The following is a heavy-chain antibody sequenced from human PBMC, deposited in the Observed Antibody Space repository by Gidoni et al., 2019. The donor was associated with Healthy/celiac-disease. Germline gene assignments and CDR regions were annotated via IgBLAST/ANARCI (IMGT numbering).Heavy chain of an antibody. Sequence: QVQLVESGGGVVQPGRSLRLSCAAYGFTFRSYGMPWVGLVPGKGLGGVAVIWYDGSNKYYAASVKGRFTISRDNSKNTLYLQMNSLRAEDTAVYYCARDARLTTDYYYYGMDVWGQGTTVTVSS. J-gene: IGHJ6*02. V-gene: IGHV3-33*01. CDR3: ARDARLTTDYYYYGMDV. D-gene: IGHD4-4*01. CDR1: GFTFRSYG. CDR2: IWYDGSNK.